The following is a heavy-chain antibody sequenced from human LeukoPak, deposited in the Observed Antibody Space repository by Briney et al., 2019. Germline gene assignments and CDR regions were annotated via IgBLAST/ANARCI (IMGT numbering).Heavy chain of an antibody. J-gene: IGHJ4*02. CDR3: ARIYPYSSSWYAYYFDY. Sequence: GGPLRLSCAASGFTFSSYWMSWVRQAPGKGLEWVANIKQDGSEKYYVDSVKGRFTISRDNAKNSLYLQMNSLRAEDTAVYYCARIYPYSSSWYAYYFDYWGQGTLVTVSS. D-gene: IGHD6-13*01. V-gene: IGHV3-7*01. CDR1: GFTFSSYW. CDR2: IKQDGSEK.